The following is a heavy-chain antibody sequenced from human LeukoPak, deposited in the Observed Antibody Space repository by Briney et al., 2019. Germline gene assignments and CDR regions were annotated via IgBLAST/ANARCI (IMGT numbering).Heavy chain of an antibody. CDR2: ISSSSSFI. D-gene: IGHD3-9*01. V-gene: IGHV3-21*06. J-gene: IGHJ6*03. CDR1: GFTFSTYA. Sequence: GGSLRLSCAASGFTFSTYAMHWVRQAPGKGLEWVSYISSSSSFINYTDSLKGRVTISRDNAKNLLFLQMNSLRAEDTAVYYCARGVRDILSGYYTDYYFYYMDVWGKGTTVTVSS. CDR3: ARGVRDILSGYYTDYYFYYMDV.